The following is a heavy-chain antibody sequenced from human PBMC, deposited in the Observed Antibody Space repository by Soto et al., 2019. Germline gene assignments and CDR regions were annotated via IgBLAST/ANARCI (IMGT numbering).Heavy chain of an antibody. J-gene: IGHJ6*02. CDR3: AKDLLSLGDSSSRPGGYGMDV. CDR1: GFTFSSYA. D-gene: IGHD6-13*01. V-gene: IGHV3-23*01. Sequence: PGGSLRLSCAASGFTFSSYAMSWVRQAPGKGLEWVSAISGSGGSTYYADSVKGRFTISRDNSKNTLYLQMNSLRAEDTAVYYCAKDLLSLGDSSSRPGGYGMDVWGQGTTVTVSS. CDR2: ISGSGGST.